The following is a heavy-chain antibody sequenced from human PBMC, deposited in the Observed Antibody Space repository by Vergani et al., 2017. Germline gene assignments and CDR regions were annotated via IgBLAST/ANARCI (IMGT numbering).Heavy chain of an antibody. CDR1: GGSFSGYY. V-gene: IGHV4-34*01. Sequence: QVQLQQWGAGLLKPSETLSLTCAVYGGSFSGYYWSWIRQPPGKGLEWIGEINHSGSTNSNPSLKSRVTISVDTSKNQFSLKLSSVTAADTAVYYCARGRSMAKFDYWGQGTLVTVSS. D-gene: IGHD2/OR15-2a*01. CDR3: ARGRSMAKFDY. CDR2: INHSGST. J-gene: IGHJ4*02.